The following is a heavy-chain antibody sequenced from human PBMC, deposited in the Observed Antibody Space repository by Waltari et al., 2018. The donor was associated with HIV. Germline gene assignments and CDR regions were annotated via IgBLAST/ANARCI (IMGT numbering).Heavy chain of an antibody. Sequence: QVQLVQSGAEVKKPRSSVKVSCKASAGTFTSYPISWVRQAPGQGLEWMGGSIASFGELIYTQNFQGRVTIAADECTSTVYMQRSSLRSEDGAVYYCARGIGTQLWFPGFGYGLAVWGQGTTVTV. CDR3: ARGIGTQLWFPGFGYGLAV. D-gene: IGHD5-18*01. J-gene: IGHJ6*02. V-gene: IGHV1-69*01. CDR1: AGTFTSYP. CDR2: SIASFGEL.